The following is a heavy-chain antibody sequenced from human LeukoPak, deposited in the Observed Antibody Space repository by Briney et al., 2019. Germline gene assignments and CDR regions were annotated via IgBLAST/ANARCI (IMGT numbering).Heavy chain of an antibody. CDR1: GYTFTNYD. CDR3: ASNPPKTGDFNY. D-gene: IGHD7-27*01. CDR2: MSPNSGNT. Sequence: ASVTVSCTTSGYTFTNYDINWVRQATGQGLEWMGWMSPNSGNTGYAQKFQGRVTMTRDTSISTAYMELSSLRSEDTAVYYCASNPPKTGDFNYWGQGTLVTVSS. J-gene: IGHJ4*02. V-gene: IGHV1-8*01.